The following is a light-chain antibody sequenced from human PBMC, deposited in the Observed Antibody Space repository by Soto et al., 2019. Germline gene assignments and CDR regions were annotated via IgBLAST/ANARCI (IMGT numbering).Light chain of an antibody. CDR3: QQRSNWPPRIT. V-gene: IGKV3-11*01. CDR1: QSVSSY. CDR2: DAS. J-gene: IGKJ5*01. Sequence: EIVLTHSPATLSLSPCERATLSFSASQSVSSYLAWYQQKPGQAPRLLIYDASNRATGIPARFSGSGSGTDFTLTISSLEPEDFAVYYCQQRSNWPPRITFGQGTRLEI.